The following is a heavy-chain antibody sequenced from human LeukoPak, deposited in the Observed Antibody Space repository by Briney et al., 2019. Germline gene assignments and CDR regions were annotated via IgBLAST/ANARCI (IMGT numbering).Heavy chain of an antibody. CDR3: ARGLEEGSGSYYKDYYYYYYMDV. CDR2: MNPNSGNT. Sequence: ASVKVSCKASGYTFTSYDINWVRQATGQGLEWMGWMNPNSGNTGYAQKFQGRVTITRNTSISTAYMELSSLRSEDTAVYYCARGLEEGSGSYYKDYYYYYYMDVWGKETTVTVSS. J-gene: IGHJ6*03. CDR1: GYTFTSYD. D-gene: IGHD3-10*01. V-gene: IGHV1-8*03.